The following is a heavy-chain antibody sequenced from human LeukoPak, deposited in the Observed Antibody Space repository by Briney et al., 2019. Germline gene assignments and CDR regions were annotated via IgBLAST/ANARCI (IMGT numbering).Heavy chain of an antibody. D-gene: IGHD6-19*01. Sequence: GGSLRLSCAASGFTFSNYAMSWVRQAPGKGLEWVSVIYSGDSTYYADSVKGRFIISRDNSKNTVYLQMNSLRAEDTAVYYCARDRAVADGRLYYWGQGTLVTVSS. CDR1: GFTFSNYA. CDR2: IYSGDST. CDR3: ARDRAVADGRLYY. J-gene: IGHJ4*02. V-gene: IGHV3-66*01.